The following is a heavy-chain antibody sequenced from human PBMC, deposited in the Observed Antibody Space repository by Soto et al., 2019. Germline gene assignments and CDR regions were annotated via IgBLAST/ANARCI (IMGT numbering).Heavy chain of an antibody. CDR3: ARVRRGYGTYSSCFAP. CDR1: GDSVNSGAHY. Sequence: PSETLSLTCIVSGDSVNSGAHYWSWVRQSPGTGLEWIGYISSSWTTTYSPSLRSRIIISSDTSRNLFSLRLTSVTAADTAIYYGARVRRGYGTYSSCFAPWGQGTLVTVSS. V-gene: IGHV4-61*08. CDR2: ISSSWTT. J-gene: IGHJ5*02. D-gene: IGHD1-1*01.